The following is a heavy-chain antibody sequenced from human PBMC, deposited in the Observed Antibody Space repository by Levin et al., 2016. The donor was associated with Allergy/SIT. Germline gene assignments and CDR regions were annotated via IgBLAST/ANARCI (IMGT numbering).Heavy chain of an antibody. V-gene: IGHV1-46*01. Sequence: ASVKVSCKASGYTFTSYYMHWVRQAPGQGLEWMGIINPSGGSTSYAQKFQGRVTMTRDTSTSTVYMKLSSLRSEDTAVYYCARGLNRILNYYGMDVWGQGTTVTVSS. CDR2: INPSGGST. J-gene: IGHJ6*02. CDR1: GYTFTSYY. CDR3: ARGLNRILNYYGMDV. D-gene: IGHD2-15*01.